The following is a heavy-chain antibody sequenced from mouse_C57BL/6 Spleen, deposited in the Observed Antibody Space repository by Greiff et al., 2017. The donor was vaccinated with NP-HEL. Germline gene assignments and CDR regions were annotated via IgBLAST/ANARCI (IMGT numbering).Heavy chain of an antibody. V-gene: IGHV1-63*01. CDR3: ARGIYYYGSNYFDY. Sequence: QVQLKQSGAELVRPGTSVKMSCKASGYTFTNYWIGWAKQRPGHGLEWIGDIYPGGGYTNYNEKFKGKATLTADKSSSTAYMQFSSLTSEDSAIYYCARGIYYYGSNYFDYWGQGTTLTVSS. CDR1: GYTFTNYW. J-gene: IGHJ2*01. D-gene: IGHD1-1*01. CDR2: IYPGGGYT.